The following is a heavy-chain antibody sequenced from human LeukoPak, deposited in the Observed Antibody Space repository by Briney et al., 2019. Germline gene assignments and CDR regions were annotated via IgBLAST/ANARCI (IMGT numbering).Heavy chain of an antibody. V-gene: IGHV5-51*01. CDR2: IYPGDSDT. D-gene: IGHD6-19*01. J-gene: IGHJ3*02. CDR3: ARQIAVAGSAFDI. Sequence: GESLKISCKGSGYSFTSYWIGWVRQMPGKGLEWMGIIYPGDSDTRYSPSFQGQVTISADKSINTAYLQWSSLKASDTAMYYCARQIAVAGSAFDIWGQGTMVTVSS. CDR1: GYSFTSYW.